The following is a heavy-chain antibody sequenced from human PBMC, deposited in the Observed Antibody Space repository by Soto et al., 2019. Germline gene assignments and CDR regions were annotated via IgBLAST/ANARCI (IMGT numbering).Heavy chain of an antibody. CDR3: ARGQPKVRIALAMAGYMDV. J-gene: IGHJ6*03. CDR1: GGSFSGYY. CDR2: INHSGST. V-gene: IGHV4-34*01. Sequence: QVQLQQWGAGLLKPSETLSLTCAVYGGSFSGYYWSWIRQPPGKGLEWIGEINHSGSTNYNPSLKSRVTISVDTSKNQFSLKLSSVTAADTAVYYCARGQPKVRIALAMAGYMDVWGKGTTVTVSS. D-gene: IGHD6-19*01.